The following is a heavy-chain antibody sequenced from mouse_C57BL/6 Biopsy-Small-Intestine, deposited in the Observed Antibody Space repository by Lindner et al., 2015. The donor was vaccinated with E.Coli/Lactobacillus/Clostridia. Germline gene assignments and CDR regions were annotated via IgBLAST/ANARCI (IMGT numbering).Heavy chain of an antibody. D-gene: IGHD1-1*01. J-gene: IGHJ4*01. CDR3: AREERNYYDGGYDAMDY. V-gene: IGHV1-39*01. Sequence: VQLQESGAELVKPGASVKISCKASGYSFTGYNMNWVKQSHGKSLEWIRNINPYYGSTSYNQKFKGKATLTVDKSSSTAYMQLNSLTSEDSAVYYCAREERNYYDGGYDAMDYWGQGTSVTVSS. CDR1: GYSFTGYN. CDR2: INPYYGST.